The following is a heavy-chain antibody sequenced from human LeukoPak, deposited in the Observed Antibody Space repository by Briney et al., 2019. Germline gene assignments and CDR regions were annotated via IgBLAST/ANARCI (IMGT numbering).Heavy chain of an antibody. CDR3: ARLASSGYLNYFDY. J-gene: IGHJ4*02. D-gene: IGHD3-22*01. CDR1: GYTFTRYG. CDR2: ISDYNGNT. V-gene: IGHV1-18*01. Sequence: ASVKVSCKSSGYTFTRYGTSWVRQAPGQGLEWMGWISDYNGNTNYAQKLQGGVTMTTDTSTSTAYMELRSLRSDDTAVYYCARLASSGYLNYFDYWGQGTLVTVSS.